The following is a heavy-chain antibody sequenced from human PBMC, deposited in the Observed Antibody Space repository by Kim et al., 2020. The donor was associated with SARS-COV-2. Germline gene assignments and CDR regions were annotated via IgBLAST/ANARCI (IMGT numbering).Heavy chain of an antibody. CDR3: ARAHSSGYGTAFDI. J-gene: IGHJ3*02. V-gene: IGHV3-48*03. D-gene: IGHD3-22*01. Sequence: ADSGKGRFTISRDNAKNSLYLQMNSLRAEDTAVYYCARAHSSGYGTAFDIWGQGTMVTVSS.